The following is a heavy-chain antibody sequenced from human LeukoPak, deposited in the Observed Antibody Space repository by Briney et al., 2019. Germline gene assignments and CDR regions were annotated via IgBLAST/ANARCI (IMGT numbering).Heavy chain of an antibody. CDR1: GGSISSYY. CDR3: ATNAGDGDNWFDP. V-gene: IGHV4-4*07. Sequence: PSETLSLTCTVSGGSISSYYWSWIRQPAGKGLEWIGRIYTSGSTNYNPSLKSRVTISVDKSKNQFSLKLSSVTAADTAVYYCATNAGDGDNWFDPWGQGTLVTVSS. J-gene: IGHJ5*02. D-gene: IGHD4-17*01. CDR2: IYTSGST.